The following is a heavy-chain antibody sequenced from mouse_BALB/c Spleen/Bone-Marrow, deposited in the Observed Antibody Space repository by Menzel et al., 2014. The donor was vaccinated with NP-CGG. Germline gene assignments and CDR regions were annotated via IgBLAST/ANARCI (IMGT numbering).Heavy chain of an antibody. CDR2: IYPGDGDT. CDR1: GYTFTSYW. D-gene: IGHD1-1*01. V-gene: IGHV1-87*01. Sequence: QVQLQQPGAELARPGASVKLSCKASGYTFTSYWMQWVKQRPGQGLEWIGAIYPGDGDTRYAQKFKGKATLTADKSSSTAYMQLSSLASEDSAVYYCARGRNYYGSSYYFGYWGQGTTLTVSS. CDR3: ARGRNYYGSSYYFGY. J-gene: IGHJ2*01.